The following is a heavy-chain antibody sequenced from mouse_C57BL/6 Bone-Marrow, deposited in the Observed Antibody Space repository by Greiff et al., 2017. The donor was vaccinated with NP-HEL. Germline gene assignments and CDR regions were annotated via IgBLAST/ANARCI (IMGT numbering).Heavy chain of an antibody. J-gene: IGHJ2*01. CDR2: IDPSDSYT. Sequence: VQLQQPGAELVRPGTSVKLSCKASGYTFTSYWMHWVKQRPGQGLEWIGVIDPSDSYTNYNQKFKGKATLTVDTSSSTAYMQLSSLTSEDSAVYYCARTRLIYYYFDYWGQGTTLTVSS. V-gene: IGHV1-59*01. CDR1: GYTFTSYW. CDR3: ARTRLIYYYFDY. D-gene: IGHD1-1*01.